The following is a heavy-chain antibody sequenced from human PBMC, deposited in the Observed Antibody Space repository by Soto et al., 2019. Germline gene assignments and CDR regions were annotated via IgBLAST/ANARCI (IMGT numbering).Heavy chain of an antibody. CDR2: IYYSGST. D-gene: IGHD1-1*01. CDR1: GGYISSYY. J-gene: IGHJ5*02. CDR3: ARQAKLEPAYNWFDP. Sequence: SETMSLTSTVSGGYISSYYWSWIRQPTGKGLEWIGYIYYSGSTNYNPSLKSRVTISVDTSKNQFSLKLSSVTAADTAVYYCARQAKLEPAYNWFDPWGQGTLVTVSS. V-gene: IGHV4-59*08.